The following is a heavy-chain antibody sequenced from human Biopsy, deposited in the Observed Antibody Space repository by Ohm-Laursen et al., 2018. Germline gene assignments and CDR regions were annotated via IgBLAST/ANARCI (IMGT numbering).Heavy chain of an antibody. CDR2: INGYSIST. J-gene: IGHJ4*02. V-gene: IGHV1-18*01. Sequence: GPSVKVSCKASGHTLTNPDISWVRQAPGHGLEWLGWINGYSISTNHAPKFQGRIITTTGTSTSTVYMELRSLRSDDTAMYYCTTDRTGRALFDNWGQGSLVTVSS. CDR1: GHTLTNPD. CDR3: TTDRTGRALFDN. D-gene: IGHD3/OR15-3a*01.